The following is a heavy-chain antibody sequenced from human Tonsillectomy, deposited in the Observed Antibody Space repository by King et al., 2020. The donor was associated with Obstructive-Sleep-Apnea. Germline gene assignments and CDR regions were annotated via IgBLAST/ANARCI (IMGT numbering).Heavy chain of an antibody. V-gene: IGHV4-30-2*01. D-gene: IGHD2-2*01. CDR1: GGSISSGGYS. Sequence: LQLQEPGSGLVKPSQTLSLTCAVSGGSISSGGYSWSWIRQPPGKGLEWIGYIYHSGSTYYTPSLKSRVTISVDRSKNQFSLKLSSVTAADTAVYYCARARCSSTSCCIDYWGQGTLVTVSS. CDR3: ARARCSSTSCCIDY. CDR2: IYHSGST. J-gene: IGHJ4*02.